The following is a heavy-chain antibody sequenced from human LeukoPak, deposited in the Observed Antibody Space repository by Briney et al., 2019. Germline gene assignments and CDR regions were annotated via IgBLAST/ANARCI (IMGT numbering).Heavy chain of an antibody. CDR3: GRCFRGPRCFDF. CDR1: GFTFSSYE. J-gene: IGHJ4*02. V-gene: IGHV3-48*03. Sequence: PGGSLRLSCAASGFTFSSYEMNWVRQAPGKGLEWVSYISSSGSTIYYADSVKGRFTISRDNAQNSLYLQMNSLRAEDTAVYYCGRCFRGPRCFDFWGQGTLVTVSS. CDR2: ISSSGSTI. D-gene: IGHD2-15*01.